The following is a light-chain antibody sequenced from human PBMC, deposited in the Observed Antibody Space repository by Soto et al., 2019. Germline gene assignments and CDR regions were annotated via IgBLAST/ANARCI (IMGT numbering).Light chain of an antibody. V-gene: IGKV1-39*01. CDR2: GAS. CDR3: QQTYTNPV. CDR1: QSIDSH. Sequence: DIQMTQSPSSLSASVGDRVTITCRASQSIDSHLNWYQQRPGKAPKLLISGASSLHSWAPSRFSGSGSGTDFVLTINSLQPEDVATYYCQQTYTNPVFGQGTRLEI. J-gene: IGKJ2*01.